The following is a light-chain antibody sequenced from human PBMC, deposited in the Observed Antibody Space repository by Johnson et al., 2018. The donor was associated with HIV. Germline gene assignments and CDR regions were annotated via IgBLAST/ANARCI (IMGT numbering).Light chain of an antibody. CDR2: KND. Sequence: QSVLTQPPSVSAAPGQKVTISCSGSYSDIGNNFVSWYQQLPGAAPKLLIYKNDQRPSGIPDRFSGSKSGTSATLSITGLQTGDEADYYCGTWDNSLSAHFVFGSGTKITVL. V-gene: IGLV1-51*02. CDR3: GTWDNSLSAHFV. CDR1: YSDIGNNF. J-gene: IGLJ1*01.